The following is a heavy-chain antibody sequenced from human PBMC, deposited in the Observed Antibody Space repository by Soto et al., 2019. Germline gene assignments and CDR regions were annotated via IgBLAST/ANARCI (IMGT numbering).Heavy chain of an antibody. V-gene: IGHV4-34*01. CDR3: AREDIVVVPAAVCYYGMDG. D-gene: IGHD2-2*01. CDR1: GGSFSGYY. CDR2: INHSGST. Sequence: PSETLSLTCAVYGGSFSGYYWSWIRQPPGKGLEWIGEINHSGSTNYNPSLKSRVTISVDTSKNQFSLKLSSVTAADTAVYYCAREDIVVVPAAVCYYGMDGWGQGTTVT. J-gene: IGHJ6*02.